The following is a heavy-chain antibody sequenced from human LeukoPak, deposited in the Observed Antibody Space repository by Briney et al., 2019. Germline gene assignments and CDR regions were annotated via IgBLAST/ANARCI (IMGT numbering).Heavy chain of an antibody. CDR3: ARDKESYGMDV. J-gene: IGHJ6*04. CDR1: GGSISSSNYY. CDR2: MYYSGNT. V-gene: IGHV4-39*02. Sequence: PSETLSLTCTVSGGSISSSNYYWGWIRQPPGKGLEWIGSMYYSGNTDYNPSLKSRVTISVDTSKNQFSLKVNSVTAADTAVYYCARDKESYGMDVWGKGTTVTVSS.